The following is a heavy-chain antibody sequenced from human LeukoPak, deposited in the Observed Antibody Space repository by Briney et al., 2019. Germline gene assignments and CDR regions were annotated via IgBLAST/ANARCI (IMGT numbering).Heavy chain of an antibody. J-gene: IGHJ6*02. Sequence: GGSLRLSCAASRFTFNSYAMSWVRQAPGKGLEWVAVISYDGSNKYYADPVKGRFTISRDNSKNTLYLQMNSLRAEDTAVYYCAKDLATYSSSWYVYYYYGMDVWGQGTTVTVSS. CDR2: ISYDGSNK. V-gene: IGHV3-30*18. CDR1: RFTFNSYA. CDR3: AKDLATYSSSWYVYYYYGMDV. D-gene: IGHD6-13*01.